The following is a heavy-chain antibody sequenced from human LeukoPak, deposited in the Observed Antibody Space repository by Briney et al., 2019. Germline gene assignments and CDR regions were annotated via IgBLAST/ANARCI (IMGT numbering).Heavy chain of an antibody. D-gene: IGHD3-22*01. J-gene: IGHJ6*03. Sequence: GGSLRLSCAASGFTFSSYGMHWVRQAPGKGLEWVAVISYDGSNKYYADSVKGRFAISRDNSKNTLYLQMNSLRAEDTAVYYCATALDSSGYYPYYYYMDVWGKGTTVTVSS. CDR1: GFTFSSYG. V-gene: IGHV3-30*03. CDR3: ATALDSSGYYPYYYYMDV. CDR2: ISYDGSNK.